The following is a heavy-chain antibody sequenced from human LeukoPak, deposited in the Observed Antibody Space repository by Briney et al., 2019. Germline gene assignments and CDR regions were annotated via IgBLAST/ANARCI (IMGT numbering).Heavy chain of an antibody. CDR2: ISAYNGHT. J-gene: IGHJ4*02. Sequence: ASVKVSCKASGYTFTRNGISWVRQAPGQGLGWMGWISAYNGHTKYAQKFQGRVTMTTDTSTGTAYMELRSLGSDDTAVYFCARDKDLGAVAGTFDYWGQGTLVTVSS. D-gene: IGHD6-19*01. V-gene: IGHV1-18*01. CDR1: GYTFTRNG. CDR3: ARDKDLGAVAGTFDY.